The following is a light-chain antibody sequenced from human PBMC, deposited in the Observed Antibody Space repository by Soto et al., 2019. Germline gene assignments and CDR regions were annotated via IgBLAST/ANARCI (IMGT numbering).Light chain of an antibody. J-gene: IGLJ1*01. CDR3: KSYAGSNTYV. CDR2: EVV. V-gene: IGLV2-8*01. CDR1: TSDIGFYDY. Sequence: QSALTQPASVSGSPGQSLTISCTGTTSDIGFYDYVSWYQQYPGKAPRLIIYEVVQRPSGVPDRFSGSKSGNTASLTVSGLQAADEADYFCKSYAGSNTYVFGSGTQLTVL.